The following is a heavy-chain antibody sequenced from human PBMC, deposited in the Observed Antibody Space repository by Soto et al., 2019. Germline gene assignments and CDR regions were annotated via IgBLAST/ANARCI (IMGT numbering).Heavy chain of an antibody. CDR1: GFTFSSYG. J-gene: IGHJ4*02. Sequence: QVQLVESGGGVVQPGRFLRLSCAASGFTFSSYGMHWVRQAPGKGLEWVAVISYDGSNKYYADSVKGRFTISRDNSKNTLYLQMNSLRAEDTAVYYCAKQQSSGWYGGYYFDYWGQGTLVTVSS. D-gene: IGHD6-19*01. V-gene: IGHV3-30*18. CDR2: ISYDGSNK. CDR3: AKQQSSGWYGGYYFDY.